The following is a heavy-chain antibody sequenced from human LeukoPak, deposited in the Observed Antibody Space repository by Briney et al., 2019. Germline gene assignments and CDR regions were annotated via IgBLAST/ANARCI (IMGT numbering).Heavy chain of an antibody. D-gene: IGHD2-2*01. V-gene: IGHV4-34*01. CDR2: INHSGST. CDR3: ARGQCRGYCSSTSCYDY. J-gene: IGHJ4*02. CDR1: GGSFSGYY. Sequence: SETLSLTCAVYGGSFSGYYWSWIRQHPGKGLEWIGEINHSGSTNYNPSLKSRVTISVDTSKNQFSLKLSSVTAADTAVYYCARGQCRGYCSSTSCYDYWGQGTLVTVSS.